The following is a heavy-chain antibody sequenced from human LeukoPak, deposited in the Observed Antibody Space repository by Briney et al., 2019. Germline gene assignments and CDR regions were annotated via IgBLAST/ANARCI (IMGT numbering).Heavy chain of an antibody. CDR1: GFTFSSYA. Sequence: GGSLRLSCAASGFTFSSYAMNWVRQAPGKGLEWLSYISSDSSTIYDADSVKGRFTISRDNARNLLFLQMNSLRAEDTALYYCARDRGAVDYWGQGTQVTVSS. CDR3: ARDRGAVDY. V-gene: IGHV3-48*01. D-gene: IGHD4/OR15-4a*01. CDR2: ISSDSSTI. J-gene: IGHJ4*02.